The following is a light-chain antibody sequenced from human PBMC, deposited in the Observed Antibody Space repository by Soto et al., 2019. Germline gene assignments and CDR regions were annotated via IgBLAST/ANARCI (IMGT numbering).Light chain of an antibody. CDR3: QQYYSTPLT. CDR2: WAS. J-gene: IGKJ3*01. CDR1: QSVLYSSNNKNY. V-gene: IGKV4-1*01. Sequence: DIVMTQSPDSLAVSLGERATINCKSSQSVLYSSNNKNYLAWYQQKPGQPPKLLIYWASTRESGVPDRFSGSGSWTDFALNISSLQAEDVAVYCCQQYYSTPLTFGPGTKVDIK.